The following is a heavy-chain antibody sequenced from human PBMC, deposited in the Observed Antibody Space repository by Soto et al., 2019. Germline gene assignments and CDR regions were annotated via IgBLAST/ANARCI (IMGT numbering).Heavy chain of an antibody. V-gene: IGHV4-4*02. CDR3: AREGAYFDSWSGYFGPGYFDK. CDR2: IYHGGTT. CDR1: GGSITRGHW. J-gene: IGHJ4*02. D-gene: IGHD3-3*01. Sequence: QVQLQESGPGLVQPSETLSLTCAVSGGSITRGHWWSWVRQTPGKGLEWIGEIYHGGTTDYNPSLKGRVTMSVDKSENQFSLKLKCVTAADTAVYYCAREGAYFDSWSGYFGPGYFDKWGQGILVTVSS.